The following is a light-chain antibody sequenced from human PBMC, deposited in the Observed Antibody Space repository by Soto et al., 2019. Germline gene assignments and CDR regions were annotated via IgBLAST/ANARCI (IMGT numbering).Light chain of an antibody. CDR1: DMGTKS. V-gene: IGLV3-21*02. Sequence: SYELTQPPSVSVAPGQTARITCEGNDMGTKSVSWFQQKAGQAPVLVVYDDSDRPSGIPERFSGSDSGNTATLTISRVEAGDDADYYCQVWDSSSDWVFGGGTKLTVL. CDR2: DDS. CDR3: QVWDSSSDWV. J-gene: IGLJ3*02.